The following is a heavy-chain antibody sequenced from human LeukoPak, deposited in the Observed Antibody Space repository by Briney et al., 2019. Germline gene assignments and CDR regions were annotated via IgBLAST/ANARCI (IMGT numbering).Heavy chain of an antibody. CDR1: GGSISSGGYY. CDR3: AREAVTTGSHFDY. Sequence: PSETLSLTCTVSGGSISSGGYYWSWIRQHPGKGLEWIGYIYYSGSTYYNPSLKSRVTISVDTSKNQFSLKLSSVTAADTAVYYCAREAVTTGSHFDYWGQGTLVTVSS. J-gene: IGHJ4*02. V-gene: IGHV4-31*03. CDR2: IYYSGST. D-gene: IGHD4-17*01.